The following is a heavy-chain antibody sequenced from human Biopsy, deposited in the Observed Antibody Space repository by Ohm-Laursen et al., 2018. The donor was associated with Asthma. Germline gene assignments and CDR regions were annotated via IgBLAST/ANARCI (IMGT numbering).Heavy chain of an antibody. J-gene: IGHJ6*02. CDR2: IWYDVINK. Sequence: LSLTCAASGFTFSSSGMHWVRQAPGDGLGWVSVIWYDVINKNYADSVKGRFTISRVHSKNTLYLQMNSLRAEDTAVYYCERGGLGYCSSTSCYQNYYYGMDVWGQGTTVTVSS. CDR3: ERGGLGYCSSTSCYQNYYYGMDV. CDR1: GFTFSSSG. V-gene: IGHV3-33*01. D-gene: IGHD2-2*01.